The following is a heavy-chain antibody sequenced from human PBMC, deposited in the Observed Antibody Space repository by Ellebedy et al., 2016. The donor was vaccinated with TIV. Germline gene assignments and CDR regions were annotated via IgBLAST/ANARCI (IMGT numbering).Heavy chain of an antibody. V-gene: IGHV1-46*01. CDR2: INPSGGNT. D-gene: IGHD6-19*01. Sequence: ASVKVSCKASGYTFTNYYMHWVRQAPGQGLEWMGIINPSGGNTTYGQKFQGRVTMTRDTSTSTVYMELSSLRSEDTAVYYCARVGEWLDTFDSWGQGTLVTVSS. J-gene: IGHJ4*02. CDR3: ARVGEWLDTFDS. CDR1: GYTFTNYY.